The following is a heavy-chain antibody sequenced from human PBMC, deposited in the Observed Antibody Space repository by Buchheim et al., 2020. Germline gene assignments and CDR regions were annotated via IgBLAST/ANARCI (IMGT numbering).Heavy chain of an antibody. J-gene: IGHJ4*02. CDR1: GGSFSGYY. V-gene: IGHV4-34*01. D-gene: IGHD4-11*01. CDR2: INDRGST. Sequence: QVQLQQWGAGLLKPSETLSLTCAVYGGSFSGYYWSWIRQPPGKGLEWIGEINDRGSTNYNPSLKSRVIMSVDTSKNQFSLTLASMTAADTGLYYCARGGSYTNYALDYWGQGTL. CDR3: ARGGSYTNYALDY.